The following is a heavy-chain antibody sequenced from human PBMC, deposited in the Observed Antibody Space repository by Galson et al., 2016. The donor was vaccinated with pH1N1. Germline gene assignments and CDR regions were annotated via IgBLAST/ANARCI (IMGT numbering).Heavy chain of an antibody. J-gene: IGHJ4*02. D-gene: IGHD7-27*01. CDR3: IRDLGRLRDY. Sequence: SVKVSCKASGYTFTREYIHWVRQAPGQGLEWMGVIDPSNGGTTYSQNFQGLVTMTRDTSTNTAYMELSGLKSEDTAVYFCIRDLGRLRDYWGQGTLVTVSS. CDR1: GYTFTREY. V-gene: IGHV1-46*01. CDR2: IDPSNGGT.